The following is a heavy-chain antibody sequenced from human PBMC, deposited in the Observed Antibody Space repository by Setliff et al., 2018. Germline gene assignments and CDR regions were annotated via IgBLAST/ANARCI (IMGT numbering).Heavy chain of an antibody. J-gene: IGHJ6*02. Sequence: ASVKVSCKASGYTFISYDINWVRQATGQGLEWMGWMNPNSGNTGYAQKFQGRVTITRNTSISTAYMELSSLRSEDTAVYYCARDHAYGSRFYYYYYGMDVWGQGTTVTVSS. V-gene: IGHV1-8*01. CDR2: MNPNSGNT. CDR1: GYTFISYD. D-gene: IGHD3-10*01. CDR3: ARDHAYGSRFYYYYYGMDV.